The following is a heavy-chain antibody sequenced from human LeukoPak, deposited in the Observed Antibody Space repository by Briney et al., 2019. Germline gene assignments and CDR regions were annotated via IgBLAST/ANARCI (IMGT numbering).Heavy chain of an antibody. Sequence: SVEVSCKASGGTFSSYAISWVRQAPGQGLEWMGGIIPIFGTANYAQKFQGRVTITADESTSTAYMELSSLRSEDTAVYYCVRLLYCSSTSCRPSDYWGQGTLVTVSS. CDR1: GGTFSSYA. J-gene: IGHJ4*02. CDR2: IIPIFGTA. D-gene: IGHD2-2*01. CDR3: VRLLYCSSTSCRPSDY. V-gene: IGHV1-69*13.